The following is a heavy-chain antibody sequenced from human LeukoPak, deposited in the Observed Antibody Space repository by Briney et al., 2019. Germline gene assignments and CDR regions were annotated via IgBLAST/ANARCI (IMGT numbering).Heavy chain of an antibody. D-gene: IGHD2-2*01. CDR3: AKGPQLLAAFDY. V-gene: IGHV3-48*04. Sequence: GGSLRLSCAASGFTFSSYSMNWVRQAPGKGLEWVSYITSSSSTVHYADSVKGRFTISRDNAKNSLYLQMNSLRAEDTAVYYCAKGPQLLAAFDYWGQGTLVTVSS. CDR1: GFTFSSYS. J-gene: IGHJ4*02. CDR2: ITSSSSTV.